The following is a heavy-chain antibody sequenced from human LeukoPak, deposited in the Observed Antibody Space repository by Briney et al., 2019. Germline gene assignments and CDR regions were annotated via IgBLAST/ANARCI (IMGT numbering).Heavy chain of an antibody. D-gene: IGHD3-10*01. CDR2: INYSGNT. J-gene: IGHJ4*02. CDR1: GGSISSGAHY. Sequence: SSETLSLTCTVSGGSISSGAHYWSWIRQHPGKGLEWIGYINYSGNTYYNPSLKSRVTISADTSKNQFSLKVTSVTAADTAVYYCARGGSGEGYWGQGTLVTVSS. V-gene: IGHV4-31*03. CDR3: ARGGSGEGY.